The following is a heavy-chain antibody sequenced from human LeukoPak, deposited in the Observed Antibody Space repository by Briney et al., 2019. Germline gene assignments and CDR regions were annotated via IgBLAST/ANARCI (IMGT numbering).Heavy chain of an antibody. CDR3: AREAVAGRFDY. CDR2: IKPDGSLI. Sequence: GGSLRLSCAASGFTFSSYWMTWVRQGPGKGLEWVANIKPDGSLIYYVDSVKGRFTISRDNAKNSLYLQMNSLRAEDTAVYYCAREAVAGRFDYWGQGTLVTVSS. D-gene: IGHD6-19*01. V-gene: IGHV3-7*01. CDR1: GFTFSSYW. J-gene: IGHJ4*02.